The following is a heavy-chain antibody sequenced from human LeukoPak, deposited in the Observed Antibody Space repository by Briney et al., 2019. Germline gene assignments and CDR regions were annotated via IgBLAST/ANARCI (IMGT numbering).Heavy chain of an antibody. J-gene: IGHJ4*02. CDR1: GFTFSSYA. V-gene: IGHV3-30*04. Sequence: GGSLRLSCAASGFTFSSYAMHWVRQAPGKGLEWVAVISYDGSNKYYADSVKGRFTISRDNSKNTLYLQMNSLRAEDTAVYYCARDHYDSSGYHDYWGQGTLVTVSS. CDR3: ARDHYDSSGYHDY. D-gene: IGHD3-22*01. CDR2: ISYDGSNK.